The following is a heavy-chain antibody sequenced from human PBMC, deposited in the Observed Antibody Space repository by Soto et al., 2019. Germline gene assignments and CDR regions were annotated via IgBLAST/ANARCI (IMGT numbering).Heavy chain of an antibody. CDR3: ARQGFSKQYYYGMDV. D-gene: IGHD4-4*01. V-gene: IGHV5-51*01. J-gene: IGHJ6*02. CDR2: IFPDDADT. Sequence: PGESLKISCKGSGYSFTSYWIGWVRQMPGKGLEWMGIIFPDDADTRYSPSFQGQVTISADKSTTTAYLQWSSLKASDTAIYFCARQGFSKQYYYGMDVWGQGTAVTVSS. CDR1: GYSFTSYW.